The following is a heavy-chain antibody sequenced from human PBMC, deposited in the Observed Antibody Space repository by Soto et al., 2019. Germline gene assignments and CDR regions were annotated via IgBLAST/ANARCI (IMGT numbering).Heavy chain of an antibody. CDR2: ISSNSAYI. V-gene: IGHV3-21*01. CDR3: TRDASRDSSARGWFDP. D-gene: IGHD6-13*01. Sequence: GGSLRLSCAASGFTFRSFTMNWVRQAPGKGLEWVSTISSNSAYIYYTDALRGRLTISRDNAKNSLHLQMNSLRAEDTAVYYCTRDASRDSSARGWFDPWGPGTLVTVSS. CDR1: GFTFRSFT. J-gene: IGHJ5*02.